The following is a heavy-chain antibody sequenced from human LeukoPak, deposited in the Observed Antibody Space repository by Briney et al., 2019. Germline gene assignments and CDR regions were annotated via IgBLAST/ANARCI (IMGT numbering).Heavy chain of an antibody. CDR1: GYTLTSYH. J-gene: IGHJ4*02. Sequence: GASVKVSCKASGYTLTSYHMHWVRQAPGQGLEWMGIINPSGGTTNYAQKFQGRVTMTTETSTSTAYMELGSLGSDETAVYYCARVDLLTGYYFFDYWGQGTLVTVSS. CDR3: ARVDLLTGYYFFDY. V-gene: IGHV1-46*01. CDR2: INPSGGTT. D-gene: IGHD3-9*01.